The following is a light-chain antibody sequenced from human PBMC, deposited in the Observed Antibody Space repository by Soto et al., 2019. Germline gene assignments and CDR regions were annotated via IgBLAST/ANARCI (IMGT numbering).Light chain of an antibody. CDR2: GAS. J-gene: IGKJ1*01. CDR1: QNLISDY. Sequence: IVMTQSPATLSVSPGERATLSFRAIQNLISDYLAWYQQKPGQPPRLLIYGASRRATGIPDRFSGSGSGTDFTLSISSLEPEDSAVYYCQQYGRSPTWTFGQGTKVDIK. CDR3: QQYGRSPTWT. V-gene: IGKV3-20*01.